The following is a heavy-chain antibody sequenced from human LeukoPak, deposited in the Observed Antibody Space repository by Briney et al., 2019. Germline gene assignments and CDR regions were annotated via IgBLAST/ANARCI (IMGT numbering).Heavy chain of an antibody. Sequence: PSETLSLTCAVYGGSFSGYYWSWIRQPPGKGLEWIGEINHSGSTNYNPSLKSRVTISVDTSKNQFSLKLSSVTAADTAVYYCARAGSYYYYRLDVWGQGTTVTVYS. V-gene: IGHV4-34*01. CDR1: GGSFSGYY. CDR2: INHSGST. J-gene: IGHJ6*02. CDR3: ARAGSYYYYRLDV.